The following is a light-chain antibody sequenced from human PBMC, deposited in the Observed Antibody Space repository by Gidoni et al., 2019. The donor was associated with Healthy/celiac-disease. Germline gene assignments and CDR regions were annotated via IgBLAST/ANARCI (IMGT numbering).Light chain of an antibody. Sequence: DIHSTQSPSTLSASVGDTVTTTCRASQSISNWLAWYQQKPGKAPKLLIYKASSLESGVPSRFSGSGSGTEFTLTISSLQPDDFATYYCQQYNSYSRTFGQGTKVEIK. V-gene: IGKV1-5*03. CDR2: KAS. CDR1: QSISNW. J-gene: IGKJ1*01. CDR3: QQYNSYSRT.